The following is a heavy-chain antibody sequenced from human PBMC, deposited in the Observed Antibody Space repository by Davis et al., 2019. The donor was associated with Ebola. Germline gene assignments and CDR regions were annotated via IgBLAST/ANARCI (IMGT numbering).Heavy chain of an antibody. CDR1: GFTFSSYS. Sequence: GESLMISCTASGFTFSSYSMNCFRQAPGKGLVWVSRINPDGSFTDYADSVKGRFSISRDSTSNTLYLQMNGLRAEDTAVYYCARSSYQPDYWGQRTLVTVSS. V-gene: IGHV3-74*01. CDR3: ARSSYQPDY. D-gene: IGHD2-2*01. J-gene: IGHJ4*02. CDR2: INPDGSFT.